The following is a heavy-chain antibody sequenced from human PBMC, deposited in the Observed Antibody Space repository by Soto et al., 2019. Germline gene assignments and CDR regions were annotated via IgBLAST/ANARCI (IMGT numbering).Heavy chain of an antibody. J-gene: IGHJ4*02. D-gene: IGHD3-22*01. CDR1: GYTFTSYY. CDR3: ARDSAHPTDDSSGSHFDY. CDR2: INPSGGST. V-gene: IGHV1-46*01. Sequence: ASVKVSCKASGYTFTSYYMHWVRQAPGQRLEWMGIINPSGGSTSYAQKFQGRVTMTRDTSTSTVYMELSSLRSEDTAVYYCARDSAHPTDDSSGSHFDYWGQGTLVTVSS.